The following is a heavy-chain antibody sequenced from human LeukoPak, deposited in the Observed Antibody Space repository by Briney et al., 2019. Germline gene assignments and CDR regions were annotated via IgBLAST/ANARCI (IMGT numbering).Heavy chain of an antibody. CDR3: ANLYITNY. V-gene: IGHV3-23*01. CDR2: ISSSGGST. D-gene: IGHD1-14*01. J-gene: IGHJ4*02. Sequence: GGSLRLSCAVSGFSYTMTWVRQVPGKGLEWVSGISSSGGSTYYADSVKGRFTISRDNSKNTLYLQMNSLRAEDTALSYCANLYITNYWGQGTLVTVSS. CDR1: GFSYT.